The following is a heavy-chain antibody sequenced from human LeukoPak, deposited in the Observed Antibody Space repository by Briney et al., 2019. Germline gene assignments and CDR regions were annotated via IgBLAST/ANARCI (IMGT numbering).Heavy chain of an antibody. V-gene: IGHV4-31*03. J-gene: IGHJ2*01. Sequence: SQTLSLTCTVSGGSISSGGYYWIWIRQHPGKGLEWIGYIYYSGSTYYNPSLKSRVTISVDTSKNQFSLKLSSVTAADTAVYYCARLRYWYFDLWGRGTLVTVSS. CDR2: IYYSGST. CDR1: GGSISSGGYY. CDR3: ARLRYWYFDL.